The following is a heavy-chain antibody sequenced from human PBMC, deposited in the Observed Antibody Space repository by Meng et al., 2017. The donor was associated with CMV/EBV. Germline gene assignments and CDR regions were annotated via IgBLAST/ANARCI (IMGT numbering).Heavy chain of an antibody. CDR3: ARGTSSRIGWFDP. D-gene: IGHD2-2*01. J-gene: IGHJ5*02. CDR1: GGTFSSYA. Sequence: SVKVSCKASGGTFSSYAISWVRQAPGQGLEWIGGIIPIFGTANYAQKFQGRVTITTDESTSTAYMELSSLRSEDTAVYYCARGTSSRIGWFDPWGQGTLVTVSS. CDR2: IIPIFGTA. V-gene: IGHV1-69*05.